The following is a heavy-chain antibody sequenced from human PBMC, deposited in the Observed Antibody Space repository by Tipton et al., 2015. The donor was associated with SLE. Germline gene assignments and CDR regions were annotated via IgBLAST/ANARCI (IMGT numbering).Heavy chain of an antibody. V-gene: IGHV4-59*01. Sequence: TLSLTCAVYGGSFSGYYWSWIRQPPGKGLEWIGYIYYSGSTNYNPSLKSRVTISVDTSKNQFSLKLSSVTAADTAVYYCARDRSSGWYGDARYFDLWGRGTLVTVSS. CDR3: ARDRSSGWYGDARYFDL. CDR2: IYYSGST. CDR1: GGSFSGYY. D-gene: IGHD6-19*01. J-gene: IGHJ2*01.